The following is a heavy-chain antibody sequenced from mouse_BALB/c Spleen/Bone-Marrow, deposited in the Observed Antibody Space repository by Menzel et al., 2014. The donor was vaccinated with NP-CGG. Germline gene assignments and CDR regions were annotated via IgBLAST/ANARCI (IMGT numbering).Heavy chain of an antibody. Sequence: VQLVESGADLVRPGSSVKISCKASGYAFSSYWMNWVKQRPGQGLEWIGQIYPGDGDTNYNGKSKGKATLTADKSSSTAYMQLSSLTSEDSAVYFCARSLYYGSSYPFYAMDYWGQGTSVTVSS. CDR3: ARSLYYGSSYPFYAMDY. CDR1: GYAFSSYW. J-gene: IGHJ4*01. CDR2: IYPGDGDT. V-gene: IGHV1-80*01. D-gene: IGHD1-1*01.